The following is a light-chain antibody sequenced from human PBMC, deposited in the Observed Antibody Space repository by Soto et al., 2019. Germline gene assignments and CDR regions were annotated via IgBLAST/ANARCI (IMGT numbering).Light chain of an antibody. Sequence: DIQMTQSPSSLSASVGDRVTITCRASQNINNYLNWYQQRPGKAPKLLIYAASTLQSGVPSRFSGSGSGTDFTLAISSLQPEDFATYYCQQSYIEPWGTYGQGTKVDIK. CDR1: QNINNY. V-gene: IGKV1-39*01. CDR2: AAS. J-gene: IGKJ1*01. CDR3: QQSYIEPWGT.